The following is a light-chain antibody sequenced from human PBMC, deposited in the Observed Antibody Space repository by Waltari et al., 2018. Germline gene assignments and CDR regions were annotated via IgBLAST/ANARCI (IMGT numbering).Light chain of an antibody. CDR3: SSYAGSNTLV. V-gene: IGLV2-14*03. CDR2: SVS. J-gene: IGLJ2*01. Sequence: QSALTQPGSVSGSPGQSITISCTGTSSDVGGYDSVNWYQQLPGKAPKLMLHSVSSRPSGVSNRFSGSKSGNTASLTISGLQAEDEADYLCSSYAGSNTLVFGGGTQVTVL. CDR1: SSDVGGYDS.